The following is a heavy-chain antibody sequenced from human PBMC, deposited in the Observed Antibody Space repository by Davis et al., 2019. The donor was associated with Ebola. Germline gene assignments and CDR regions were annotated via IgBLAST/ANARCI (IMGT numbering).Heavy chain of an antibody. D-gene: IGHD6-6*01. CDR3: AKGRPGIAARFYYFDY. CDR2: ISYDGSNK. CDR1: GFTFSSYG. V-gene: IGHV3-30*18. J-gene: IGHJ4*02. Sequence: PGGSLRLSCAASGFTFSSYGMHWVRQAPGKGLEWVAVISYDGSNKYYADSVKGRFTISRDNSKNTLYLQMNSLRAEDTAVYYCAKGRPGIAARFYYFDYWGQGTLVTVSS.